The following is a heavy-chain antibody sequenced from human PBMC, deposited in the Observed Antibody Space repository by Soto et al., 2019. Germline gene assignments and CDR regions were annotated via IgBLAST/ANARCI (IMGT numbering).Heavy chain of an antibody. Sequence: HPGGSLRLSCAASGFTFSSYAMSWVRQAPGKGLEWVSAISGSGGSTYYADSVKGRFTISRDNSKNTLYLQMNSLRAEDTAVYYCAKDPYSSVLYYFDYWGQGTLVTVSS. CDR2: ISGSGGST. CDR1: GFTFSSYA. V-gene: IGHV3-23*01. D-gene: IGHD6-19*01. J-gene: IGHJ4*02. CDR3: AKDPYSSVLYYFDY.